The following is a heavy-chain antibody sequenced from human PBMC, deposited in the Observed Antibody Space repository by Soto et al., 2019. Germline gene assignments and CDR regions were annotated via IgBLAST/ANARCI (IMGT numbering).Heavy chain of an antibody. CDR1: GGSCSGDY. Sequence: SETLSLTCAVYGGSCSGDYWSWIRQPPGKGLEWIGEINHSGSTNYNPSLKSRVTISVDTSKNQFSLKLSSVTAADTAVYYCARSGYRAVAGTCGYWGQGTLVTVSS. D-gene: IGHD6-19*01. V-gene: IGHV4-34*01. CDR3: ARSGYRAVAGTCGY. CDR2: INHSGST. J-gene: IGHJ4*02.